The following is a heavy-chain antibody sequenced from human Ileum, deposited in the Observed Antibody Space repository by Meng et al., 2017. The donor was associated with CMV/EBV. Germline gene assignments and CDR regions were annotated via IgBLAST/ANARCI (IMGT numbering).Heavy chain of an antibody. Sequence: LQEPGQGLVKPSQTLSLTCTVSGGSISSGDYYWSWIREPPGKGLEWIGYINYRGTTYYNPSLKSRLTISVDTSNNQFSLILSSVTAADTALYYCARAISGHYYVPWGQGTLVTVSS. CDR3: ARAISGHYYVP. D-gene: IGHD3-22*01. J-gene: IGHJ1*01. CDR2: INYRGTT. CDR1: GGSISSGDYY. V-gene: IGHV4-30-4*08.